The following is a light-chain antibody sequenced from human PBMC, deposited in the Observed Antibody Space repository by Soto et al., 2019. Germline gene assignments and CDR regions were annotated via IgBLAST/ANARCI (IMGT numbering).Light chain of an antibody. CDR3: AAWDDSLSGPV. V-gene: IGLV1-44*01. J-gene: IGLJ3*02. CDR2: NNN. CDR1: RASIGSNT. Sequence: QSVLTQPPSASGTPGQRVTISCSGSRASIGSNTVTWYQHLPGAAPKLLVYNNNQRPSGVPDRFAGSKSDTSASLAISGLQVEDEAVYYCAAWDDSLSGPVCGGGTKLTVL.